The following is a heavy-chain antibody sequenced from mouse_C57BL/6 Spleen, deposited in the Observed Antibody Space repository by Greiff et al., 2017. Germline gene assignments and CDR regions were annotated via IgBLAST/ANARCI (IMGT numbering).Heavy chain of an antibody. J-gene: IGHJ4*01. CDR1: GFTFRDYY. V-gene: IGHV5-16*01. D-gene: IGHD2-3*01. CDR3: ERDDGYYGEDYAMDN. CDR2: INYDGIST. Sequence: EVKLVESEGGLVQPGSSMKLSCTASGFTFRDYYMAWLRQVPEKGLEWVANINYDGISTYYLDSLKSRFIISRDNAMNILYVQMSSLKSEDTATYYCERDDGYYGEDYAMDNGGKRASVSVAS.